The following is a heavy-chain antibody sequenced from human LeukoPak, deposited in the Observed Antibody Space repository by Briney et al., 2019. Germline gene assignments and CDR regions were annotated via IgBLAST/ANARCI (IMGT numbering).Heavy chain of an antibody. CDR2: ISSSSSYI. CDR1: GFTFSSYS. J-gene: IGHJ4*02. V-gene: IGHV3-21*01. D-gene: IGHD6-13*01. Sequence: PGGSLRLSCAASGFTFSSYSMNWVRQAPGKGLEWVSSISSSSSYIYYADSVKGRFTISRDNAKNSLYLQMNSLRAEDTAVYYCARSGSWYYYFDYWGQGTLVTVSS. CDR3: ARSGSWYYYFDY.